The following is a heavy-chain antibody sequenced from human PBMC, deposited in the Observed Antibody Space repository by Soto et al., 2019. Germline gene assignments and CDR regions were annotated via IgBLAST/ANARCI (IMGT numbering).Heavy chain of an antibody. V-gene: IGHV1-2*04. J-gene: IGHJ6*02. CDR2: INPNSGGT. Sequence: GASVKVSCKASGYTFTGYYMHWVRQAPGQGLEWMGWINPNSGGTSYAQKFQGWVTMTRDTSISTAYMELSRLRSDDTAVYYCARDGTSSSYYYYYYGMDVWGQGTTVTVSS. D-gene: IGHD6-6*01. CDR1: GYTFTGYY. CDR3: ARDGTSSSYYYYYYGMDV.